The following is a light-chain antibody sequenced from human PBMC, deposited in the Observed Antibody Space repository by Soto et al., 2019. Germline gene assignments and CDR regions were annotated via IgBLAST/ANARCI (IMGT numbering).Light chain of an antibody. Sequence: QSVLTQPPSGSGTPGQTVTISCSGGSSNIGTNAVNWYQQLPGTAPKLLIYNNNQRPSWVPDRFSGSKSGTSASLAISGLQSEDEADYYCAAWDDSLNGYVFGTGTKVTVL. J-gene: IGLJ1*01. CDR2: NNN. CDR1: SSNIGTNA. CDR3: AAWDDSLNGYV. V-gene: IGLV1-44*01.